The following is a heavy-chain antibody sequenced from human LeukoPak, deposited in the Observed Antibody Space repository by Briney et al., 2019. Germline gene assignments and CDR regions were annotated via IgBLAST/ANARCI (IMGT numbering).Heavy chain of an antibody. CDR3: AKLIAARPFDY. D-gene: IGHD6-13*01. CDR2: ISYDGSNK. J-gene: IGHJ4*02. V-gene: IGHV3-30-3*01. Sequence: RPGGSLRLSCAASGFTFSSYAMHWVRQAPGKGLEWVAVISYDGSNKYYADSVKGRFTISRDNSKNTLYLQMNSLRAEDTAVYYCAKLIAARPFDYWGQGTLVTVSS. CDR1: GFTFSSYA.